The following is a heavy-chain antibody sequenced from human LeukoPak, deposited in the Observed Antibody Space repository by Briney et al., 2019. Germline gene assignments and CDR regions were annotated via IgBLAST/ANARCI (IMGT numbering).Heavy chain of an antibody. CDR1: GFTFSCCA. CDR2: IWNDGSNK. V-gene: IGHV3-33*01. Sequence: GGSLRLSCAASGFTFSCCAIHWVRQAPGRGLGWVAVIWNDGSNKYYVDSVKGRFTLSRENSKNTLYLQMNSLTAEDTAVYYCARDYPLSINGGYFDSLDYWGQGTLVTVSS. D-gene: IGHD3-9*01. CDR3: ARDYPLSINGGYFDSLDY. J-gene: IGHJ4*02.